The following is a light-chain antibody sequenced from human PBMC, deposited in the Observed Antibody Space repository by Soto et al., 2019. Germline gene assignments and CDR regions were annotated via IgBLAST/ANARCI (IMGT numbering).Light chain of an antibody. V-gene: IGKV3D-20*01. CDR1: QSVRSSY. Sequence: EIVLTQSPATLSLSPGDRATLSCGASQSVRSSYVAWYQQKAGLAPRLLIYDGSSRASGIPDRFSGSGSATDFTLSIGRLEPEDFVVYYCQQYYNSAAFSFGGGAKV. CDR3: QQYYNSAAFS. J-gene: IGKJ4*01. CDR2: DGS.